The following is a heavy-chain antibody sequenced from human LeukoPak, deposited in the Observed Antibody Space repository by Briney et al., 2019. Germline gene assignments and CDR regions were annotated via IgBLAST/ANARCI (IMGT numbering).Heavy chain of an antibody. V-gene: IGHV3-30*02. Sequence: PGGSLRLSCAASGFTFSRYGMHWVRQAPGRGLEWVAVIYYDGGNKYYADSVRGRFTISRDNSKDTLFLQMNSLRAEDTAVYYCAGGKVVPAAPPDYWGQGTLVTVSS. D-gene: IGHD2-2*01. J-gene: IGHJ4*02. CDR3: AGGKVVPAAPPDY. CDR1: GFTFSRYG. CDR2: IYYDGGNK.